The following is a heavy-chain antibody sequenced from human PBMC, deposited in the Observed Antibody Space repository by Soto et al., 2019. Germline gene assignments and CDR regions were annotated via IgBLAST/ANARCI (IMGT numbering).Heavy chain of an antibody. CDR1: GGSVSNNNW. D-gene: IGHD5-12*01. V-gene: IGHV4-4*02. J-gene: IGHJ4*02. Sequence: QVQLQESGPGLMKASGKLSLSCAVSGGSVSNNNWWSWVRQSPGNGLEWIGEIHHSGGTSYNPSLESRATLSVDKSKNELSLRLNYVTAADTAVYYCTKNSAYALDYWGLGILVTVSS. CDR3: TKNSAYALDY. CDR2: IHHSGGT.